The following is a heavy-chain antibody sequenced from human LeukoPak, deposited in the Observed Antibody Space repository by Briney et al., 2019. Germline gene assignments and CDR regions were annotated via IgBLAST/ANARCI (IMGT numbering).Heavy chain of an antibody. Sequence: PGGSLRLSCAASGFTFSSYGMSWVRQAPGKGLEWVSSISSSSSYIYYADSVKGRFTISRDNAKNSLYLQMNSLRAEDTAVYYCAREYSGSYFGDYWGQGTLVTVSS. CDR1: GFTFSSYG. CDR2: ISSSSSYI. V-gene: IGHV3-21*01. CDR3: AREYSGSYFGDY. J-gene: IGHJ4*02. D-gene: IGHD1-26*01.